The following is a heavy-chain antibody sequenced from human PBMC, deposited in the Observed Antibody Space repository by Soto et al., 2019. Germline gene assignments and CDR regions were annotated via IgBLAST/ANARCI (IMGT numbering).Heavy chain of an antibody. D-gene: IGHD5-18*01. V-gene: IGHV3-7*03. CDR2: IKQDGSEK. J-gene: IGHJ6*02. Sequence: GGSLRLSCAASGFTFSSYWMSWVRQAPGKGLEWVANIKQDGSEKYYVDSVRGRFTISRDNAKNSLYLQMNSLRAEDTAVYYCARGDTAMPMNYYYGMDVWGQGTTVTVSS. CDR3: ARGDTAMPMNYYYGMDV. CDR1: GFTFSSYW.